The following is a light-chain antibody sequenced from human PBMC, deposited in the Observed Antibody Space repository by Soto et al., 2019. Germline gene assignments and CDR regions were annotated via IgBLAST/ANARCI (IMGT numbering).Light chain of an antibody. CDR3: CSYAGSYTHV. V-gene: IGLV2-11*01. J-gene: IGLJ1*01. Sequence: QSVLTQPRSVSGSPGQSVTISCTGTSSDVGTYTYVSWYQQHPGKAPKLIIYDVIKRPSGVPDRFSGSKSGNTASLTISGLQAEDEADYYCCSYAGSYTHVFGTGTKATVL. CDR1: SSDVGTYTY. CDR2: DVI.